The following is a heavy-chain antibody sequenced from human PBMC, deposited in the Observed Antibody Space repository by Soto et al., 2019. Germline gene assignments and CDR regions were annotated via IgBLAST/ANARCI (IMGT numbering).Heavy chain of an antibody. J-gene: IGHJ4*02. CDR1: GYTFTSYD. CDR3: ARGAAVAGLDY. D-gene: IGHD6-19*01. CDR2: MNPNSGNT. Sequence: QVQLVQSGAEVKKPGASVKVSCKASGYTFTSYDINWVRQATGQGLEWMGWMNPNSGNTAYAQKFQGRSTMNRNTSMRAPQMALRSLSSEDTAVYYCARGAAVAGLDYGGQGTRVTVSS. V-gene: IGHV1-8*01.